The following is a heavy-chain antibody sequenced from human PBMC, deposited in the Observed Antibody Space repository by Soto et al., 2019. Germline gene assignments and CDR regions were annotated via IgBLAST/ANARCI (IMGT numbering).Heavy chain of an antibody. CDR2: ISAYNGNT. V-gene: IGHV1-18*01. Sequence: ASVKLCCKASGYTFTSYDLSWVRPAPGQGLEWMGWISAYNGNTNSSQKLKGRVTMTTDTSTSTAYMELRSLRSDDTAVYYCARERCSSTSCFFILLIWQYYCYMDVRCKGIMVTGSS. CDR1: GYTFTSYD. D-gene: IGHD2-2*01. CDR3: ARERCSSTSCFFILLIWQYYCYMDV. J-gene: IGHJ6*03.